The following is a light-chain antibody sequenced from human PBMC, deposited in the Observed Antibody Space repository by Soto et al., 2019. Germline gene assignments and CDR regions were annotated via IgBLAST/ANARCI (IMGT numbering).Light chain of an antibody. CDR1: ISDIAASNY. V-gene: IGLV2-14*03. J-gene: IGLJ1*01. Sequence: TLPASVAWAPGQSITISCTGTISDIAASNYVSGYEQHPGRDPKLLIYHVNTRPSGISNRFSGSKSGDTASLTFSGLQAEDQAEYSCFSESTSSYLYVCG. CDR3: FSESTSSYLYV. CDR2: HVN.